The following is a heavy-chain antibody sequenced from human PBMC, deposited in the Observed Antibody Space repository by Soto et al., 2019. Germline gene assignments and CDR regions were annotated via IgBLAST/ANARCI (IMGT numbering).Heavy chain of an antibody. CDR3: ASAVGAPRPGAFDY. Sequence: EVQLVESGGGLVQPGGSLRLSCAASGFTFSSYEMNWVRQAPGKGLEWVSYISSSGSTIYYADSVKGRFTISRDNAKNSLYLQMNSLRAEDTAVYYCASAVGAPRPGAFDYWGQGTLVTVSS. J-gene: IGHJ4*02. D-gene: IGHD1-26*01. V-gene: IGHV3-48*03. CDR1: GFTFSSYE. CDR2: ISSSGSTI.